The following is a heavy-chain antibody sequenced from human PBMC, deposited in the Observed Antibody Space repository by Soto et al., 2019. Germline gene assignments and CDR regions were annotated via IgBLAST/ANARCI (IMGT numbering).Heavy chain of an antibody. D-gene: IGHD2-2*01. Sequence: EVQLVESGGGLVQPGGSLRLSCAASGFTFGTYWMSWVRQAPGKGLEWLANIWRDGSQKHYVDSVKGRFTISRDTAKNSLYLQMNSLTAEDMAVYYCARGSTSFEVWGQGTLVTVSS. CDR3: ARGSTSFEV. CDR1: GFTFGTYW. J-gene: IGHJ4*02. CDR2: IWRDGSQK. V-gene: IGHV3-7*01.